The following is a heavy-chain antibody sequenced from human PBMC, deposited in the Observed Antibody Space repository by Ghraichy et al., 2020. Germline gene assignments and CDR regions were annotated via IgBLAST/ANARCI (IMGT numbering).Heavy chain of an antibody. D-gene: IGHD2-15*01. CDR2: IYHSGST. CDR1: GYSISSGYY. CDR3: AREFGGILSMGP. V-gene: IGHV4-38-2*02. Sequence: SETLSLTCTVSGYSISSGYYWGWIRQPPGKGLEWIGSIYHSGSTYYNPSLKSRVTISVDTSKNQFSLKLSSVTAADTAVYYCAREFGGILSMGPWGQGTLVTVSS. J-gene: IGHJ5*02.